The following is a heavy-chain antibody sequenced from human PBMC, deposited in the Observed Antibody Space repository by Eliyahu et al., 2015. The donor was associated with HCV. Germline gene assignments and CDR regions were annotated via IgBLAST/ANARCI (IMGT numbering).Heavy chain of an antibody. CDR3: ARDGYGYGCHWYLDL. D-gene: IGHD5-18*01. CDR1: GFXFGHFS. CDR2: LWSTGSPE. J-gene: IGHJ2*01. Sequence: QAHLVESGGGVVQPGGXLXLSXEXSGFXFGHFSMPWVRQAPGKGPEWXAVLWSTGSPEYYAXSVKGRFTVSRDNSNNKLFLELNSLRAEDTGVYYCARDGYGYGCHWYLDLWGRGTVVTVSS. V-gene: IGHV3-33*01.